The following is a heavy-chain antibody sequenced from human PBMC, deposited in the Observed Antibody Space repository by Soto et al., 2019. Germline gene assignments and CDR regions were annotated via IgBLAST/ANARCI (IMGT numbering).Heavy chain of an antibody. J-gene: IGHJ4*02. V-gene: IGHV1-2*02. Sequence: ASVKVSCKASGYTFTGHYTHWVRQAPEQGPEWMGEIGPESGATRYAQKFQGRVTMTRDMSITTVYMELNNLSPDDTAVYYCGRGRSGQIVVFYWGQGTPVTVSS. CDR2: IGPESGAT. CDR1: GYTFTGHY. D-gene: IGHD1-26*01. CDR3: GRGRSGQIVVFY.